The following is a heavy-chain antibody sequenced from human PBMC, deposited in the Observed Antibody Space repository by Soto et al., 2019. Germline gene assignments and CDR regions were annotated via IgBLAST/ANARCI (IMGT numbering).Heavy chain of an antibody. CDR2: ITSDGDST. CDR1: GFTISNYA. V-gene: IGHV3-64D*06. D-gene: IGHD3-9*01. CDR3: VKGNPLLRYYFEF. J-gene: IGHJ4*01. Sequence: PGGSLRLSCSVSGFTISNYAMHWVRQAPGKGLEYVSGITSDGDSTWHADSVKDRFTISRDNSKNTLFLQMSSLRVEDTAIYFCVKGNPLLRYYFEFWGPGTLVTVSS.